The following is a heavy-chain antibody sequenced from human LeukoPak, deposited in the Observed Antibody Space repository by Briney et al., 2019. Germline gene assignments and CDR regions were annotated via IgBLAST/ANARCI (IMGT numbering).Heavy chain of an antibody. D-gene: IGHD6-13*01. J-gene: IGHJ4*02. Sequence: GGSLRLSCAASGFTFSSYAMSWVRQAPGKGLEWVSAISGSGGSTYYADSVKGRFTISRDNSKNSLYLQMNSLRAEDTAVYYCARGVAAAGTREVYFDYWGQGTLVTVSS. CDR3: ARGVAAAGTREVYFDY. V-gene: IGHV3-23*01. CDR1: GFTFSSYA. CDR2: ISGSGGST.